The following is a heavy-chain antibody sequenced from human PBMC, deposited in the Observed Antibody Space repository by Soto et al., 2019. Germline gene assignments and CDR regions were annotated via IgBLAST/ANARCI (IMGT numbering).Heavy chain of an antibody. V-gene: IGHV3-53*02. D-gene: IGHD2-2*03. CDR2: IYSGGST. J-gene: IGHJ6*02. Sequence: EVPLVETGGGLIQPGGSLRLSCAASGFTVSSSYMSWVRQAPGKGLEWVSVIYSGGSTFYADSVKGRFTISKDNSKNTLYLQMNSLRAEDTALYYCARDCGYCSGSSWGGLDVWGQGTAVTVSS. CDR3: ARDCGYCSGSSWGGLDV. CDR1: GFTVSSSY.